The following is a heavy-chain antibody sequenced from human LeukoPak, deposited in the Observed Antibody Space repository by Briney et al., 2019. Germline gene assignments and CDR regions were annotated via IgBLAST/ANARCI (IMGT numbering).Heavy chain of an antibody. CDR1: GFTFSSYW. Sequence: PGGSLRLSCAASGFTFSSYWMSWVRQAPGKGLEWVANIKQDGSEKYYGDSVKGRFTISRDNAKNSLYLQMNSLRAEDTAVYYCAKDRYGSGGYYFDYWGQGTLVTVSS. D-gene: IGHD3-10*01. V-gene: IGHV3-7*01. J-gene: IGHJ4*02. CDR2: IKQDGSEK. CDR3: AKDRYGSGGYYFDY.